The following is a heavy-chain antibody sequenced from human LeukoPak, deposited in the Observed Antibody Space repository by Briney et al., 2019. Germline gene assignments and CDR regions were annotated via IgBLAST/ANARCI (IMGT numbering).Heavy chain of an antibody. Sequence: GEYRKLPCKGSGYSFSNYWIGRVRQMPGKGLGGMGNFYPGDSDHRQSPSFPGQVTHSADKSIRTAYLRWTNLKASDTAVYFFPRRGSGNYYWFDLWGQGTLVSVSS. V-gene: IGHV5-51*01. CDR3: PRRGSGNYYWFDL. CDR1: GYSFSNYW. J-gene: IGHJ5*02. D-gene: IGHD3-10*01. CDR2: FYPGDSDH.